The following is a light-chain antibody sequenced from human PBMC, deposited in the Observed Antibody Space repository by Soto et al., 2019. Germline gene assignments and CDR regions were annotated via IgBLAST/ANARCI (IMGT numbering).Light chain of an antibody. V-gene: IGKV1-5*03. CDR1: QSISSW. CDR3: QHYDTYSGT. J-gene: IGKJ3*01. Sequence: DIQMTQSPSTLSASVGDRVTITCRASQSISSWLAWYQQKPGTAPKLLIYRASSLETGVPSRFSGSGSGAEFTLTISSVQPDDFATYYCQHYDTYSGTFGPGTEVDIK. CDR2: RAS.